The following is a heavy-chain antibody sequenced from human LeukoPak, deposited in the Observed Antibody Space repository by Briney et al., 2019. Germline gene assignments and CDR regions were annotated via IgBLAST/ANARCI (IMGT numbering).Heavy chain of an antibody. CDR3: ARRGENWGIAFDI. J-gene: IGHJ3*02. D-gene: IGHD3-16*01. CDR1: GGSISTSSYY. CDR2: IYYSGNT. V-gene: IGHV4-39*01. Sequence: SETLSLTCTVSGGSISTSSYYWGWIRQPPGKGLEWIASIYYSGNTYYNPSLKSRVAISIDTSKNQFSLKLSSVTAADTAAYYCARRGENWGIAFDIWGQGTMVTVSS.